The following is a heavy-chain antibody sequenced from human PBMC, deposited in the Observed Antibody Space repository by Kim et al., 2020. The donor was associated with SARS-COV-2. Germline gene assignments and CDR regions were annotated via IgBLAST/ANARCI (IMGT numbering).Heavy chain of an antibody. J-gene: IGHJ4*02. Sequence: GGSLRLSCAASGFVVSSNDMAWVRQAPGKGLEWVSAIYITGNTYYADSVKGRFTISRDKSKNTLYLQMNSLGADDTAMYYCARYNWNDTPIDYWGQGALVTVSS. CDR3: ARYNWNDTPIDY. CDR1: GFVVSSND. D-gene: IGHD1-20*01. CDR2: IYITGNT. V-gene: IGHV3-53*01.